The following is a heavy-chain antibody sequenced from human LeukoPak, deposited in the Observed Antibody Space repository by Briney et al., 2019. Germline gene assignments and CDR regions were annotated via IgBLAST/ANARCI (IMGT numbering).Heavy chain of an antibody. Sequence: PGGSLRLSCAASGFTFSNYEMNWVRQAPGKGLEWVSYISSSGSTIYYADSVKGRFTISRDNAKNSLYLQMNSLRAEDTAVYYCARKDDYVWGSYRYTVFDYWGQGTLVTVSS. D-gene: IGHD3-16*02. J-gene: IGHJ4*02. CDR3: ARKDDYVWGSYRYTVFDY. CDR2: ISSSGSTI. V-gene: IGHV3-48*03. CDR1: GFTFSNYE.